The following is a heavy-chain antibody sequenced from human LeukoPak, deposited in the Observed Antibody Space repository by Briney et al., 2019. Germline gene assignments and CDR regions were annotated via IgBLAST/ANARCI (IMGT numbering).Heavy chain of an antibody. CDR2: INHSGST. CDR3: ARLKVTMIVVVITSDAFDI. Sequence: PSETLSLTCAVYGGSFSAYYWSWIRQPPGKGLEWIGEINHSGSTNYNPSLKSRVTISVDTSKNQFSLKLSSVTAADTAVYYCARLKVTMIVVVITSDAFDIWGQGTMVTVSS. V-gene: IGHV4-34*01. CDR1: GGSFSAYY. D-gene: IGHD3-22*01. J-gene: IGHJ3*02.